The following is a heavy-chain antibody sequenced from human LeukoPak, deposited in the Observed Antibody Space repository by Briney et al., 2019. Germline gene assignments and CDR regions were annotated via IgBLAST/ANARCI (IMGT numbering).Heavy chain of an antibody. CDR2: MHGSGSP. D-gene: IGHD2/OR15-2a*01. CDR1: GASVRSNH. J-gene: IGHJ3*02. V-gene: IGHV4-59*02. Sequence: SETLTLTCTVSGASVRSNHWNWIRQPPGKGLEWIAYMHGSGSPNYNPSLASQLTLSVDATENLLSLKLTSVTAADTAVYFCARDLSVNAFDIWGRGTLVTVSS. CDR3: ARDLSVNAFDI.